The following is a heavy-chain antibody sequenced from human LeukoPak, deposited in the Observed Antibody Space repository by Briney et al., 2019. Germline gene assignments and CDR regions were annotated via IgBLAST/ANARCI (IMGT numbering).Heavy chain of an antibody. CDR1: GFTFSRHW. Sequence: GGSLRLSCEASGFTFSRHWLTWVRQAPGKGLEWVGNIDGAGGEKHYVDSVKGRFTISRDNAKTSLYLQMNSLRAEDTAVYHCAELGITMIGGVWGKGTTVTISS. J-gene: IGHJ6*04. CDR2: IDGAGGEK. CDR3: AELGITMIGGV. V-gene: IGHV3-7*01. D-gene: IGHD3-10*02.